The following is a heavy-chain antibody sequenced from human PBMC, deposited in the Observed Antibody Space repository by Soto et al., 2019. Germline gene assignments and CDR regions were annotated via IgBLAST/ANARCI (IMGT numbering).Heavy chain of an antibody. CDR2: TYYRSKWYN. Sequence: PSQTLSLTCAISGDSVSSNSAAWNWIRQSPSRGLEWQGRTYYRSKWYNDYAVSVKSRITINPDTSKNQFSLQLNSVTPEDTAVYYCARDFRDEQLVQDYYYYGMDVWGQGTTVTVSS. D-gene: IGHD6-13*01. J-gene: IGHJ6*02. CDR3: ARDFRDEQLVQDYYYYGMDV. V-gene: IGHV6-1*01. CDR1: GDSVSSNSAA.